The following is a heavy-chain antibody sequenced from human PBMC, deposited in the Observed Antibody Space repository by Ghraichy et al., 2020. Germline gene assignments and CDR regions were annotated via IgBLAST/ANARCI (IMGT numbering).Heavy chain of an antibody. J-gene: IGHJ3*02. CDR3: AKLSSMVVFDS. CDR1: GFTFSSYA. Sequence: LSLTCAASGFTFSSYAMSWVRQAPGKGLEWVSTISGSGGSTYYADSVKGRFTISRDNSKNTLYLQMNSLRAEDTAVYYCAKLSSMVVFDSWGQGTLVTVSS. D-gene: IGHD2-15*01. CDR2: ISGSGGST. V-gene: IGHV3-23*01.